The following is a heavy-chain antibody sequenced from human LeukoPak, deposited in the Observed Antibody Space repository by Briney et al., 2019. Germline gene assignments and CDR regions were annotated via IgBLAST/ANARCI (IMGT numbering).Heavy chain of an antibody. CDR1: GYSFTSYW. Sequence: GESLKISCKGSGYSFTSYWISWVRQMPGKGLEWMGRIDPSDSYTNYSPSFQGHVTIPADKSISTAYLQWSSLKASDTAMYYCASSISHGDFLFDYWGQGTLVTVSS. CDR2: IDPSDSYT. D-gene: IGHD4-17*01. J-gene: IGHJ4*02. V-gene: IGHV5-10-1*01. CDR3: ASSISHGDFLFDY.